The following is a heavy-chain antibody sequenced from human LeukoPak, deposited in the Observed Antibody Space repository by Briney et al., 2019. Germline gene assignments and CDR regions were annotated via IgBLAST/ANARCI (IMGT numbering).Heavy chain of an antibody. V-gene: IGHV3-21*01. D-gene: IGHD3-10*01. J-gene: IGHJ6*02. Sequence: GGSLRLSCAASGFTFSSYSMNWVRQAPGKGLEWVSSISSSSSYIYYADSVKGRFTISRDNAKNSLYLQMNSLRVEDTAVYYCARGFTMVRGVIEIIYYYYGMDVWGQGTTVTVSS. CDR1: GFTFSSYS. CDR3: ARGFTMVRGVIEIIYYYYGMDV. CDR2: ISSSSSYI.